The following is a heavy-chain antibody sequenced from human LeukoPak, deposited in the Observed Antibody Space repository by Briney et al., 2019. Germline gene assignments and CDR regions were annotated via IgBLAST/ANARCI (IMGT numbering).Heavy chain of an antibody. CDR1: EFTVSSNY. Sequence: GGSLRLSCAASEFTVSSNYMSWVRQAPGKGLEWVSVIYSGGTTYYADSVKGRFTISRDNSKNTLYLQMNSLRAEDTAVYYCAKTRYFDWFDYFDYWGQGTLVTVSS. CDR2: IYSGGTT. V-gene: IGHV3-66*02. D-gene: IGHD3-9*01. CDR3: AKTRYFDWFDYFDY. J-gene: IGHJ4*02.